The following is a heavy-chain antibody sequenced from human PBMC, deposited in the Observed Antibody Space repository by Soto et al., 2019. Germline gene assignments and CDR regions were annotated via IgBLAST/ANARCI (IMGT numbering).Heavy chain of an antibody. CDR2: IIPILGIA. J-gene: IGHJ4*02. CDR3: ARDPYGGNSGLMY. CDR1: GGTFSSYT. V-gene: IGHV1-69*04. D-gene: IGHD4-17*01. Sequence: SVKVSCKASGGTFSSYTISWVRQAPGQGLEWMGRIIPILGIANYAQKFQGRVTITADKSTSTAYMELSSLRSEDTAVYYCARDPYGGNSGLMYWGQGTLVTVSS.